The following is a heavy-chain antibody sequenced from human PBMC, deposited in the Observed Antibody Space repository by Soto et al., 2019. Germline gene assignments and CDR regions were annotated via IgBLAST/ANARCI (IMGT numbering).Heavy chain of an antibody. Sequence: LETLSLTCSVSGASISSYYWSWIRQPPGKGLEWIGYIYYRGSTNYNPSLKSRVTMSVGTSKNQFSLKLSSVIAADTAVYYCASLHGGPTSFDDWGQGALVTVSS. CDR2: IYYRGST. J-gene: IGHJ4*02. CDR1: GASISSYY. V-gene: IGHV4-59*08. D-gene: IGHD2-15*01. CDR3: ASLHGGPTSFDD.